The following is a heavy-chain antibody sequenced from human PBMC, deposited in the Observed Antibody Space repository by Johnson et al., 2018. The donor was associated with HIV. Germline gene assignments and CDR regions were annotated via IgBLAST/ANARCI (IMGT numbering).Heavy chain of an antibody. CDR3: ARAVGGSYHDAFDS. J-gene: IGHJ3*02. V-gene: IGHV3-33*08. D-gene: IGHD1-26*01. CDR2: IRYDGSNK. CDR1: GFTFSNHA. Sequence: QVQLVESGGGVVQPGRSLRLSCAASGFTFSNHAMYWVRQAPGKGLEWVAFIRYDGSNKYYADSVKGRFTISRDNAKNSLYLQMNSLRAEDTALYYCARAVGGSYHDAFDSWGQGTMVTVSS.